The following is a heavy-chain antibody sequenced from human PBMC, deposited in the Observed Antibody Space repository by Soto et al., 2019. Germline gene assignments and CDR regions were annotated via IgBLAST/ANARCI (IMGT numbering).Heavy chain of an antibody. D-gene: IGHD6-19*01. J-gene: IGHJ4*02. CDR2: INPSGGST. CDR1: GYSFSSYG. V-gene: IGHV1-46*03. CDR3: ARDYPVAGIDY. Sequence: ASVKVSCKASGYSFSSYGITWVRQAPGQGLEWMGIINPSGGSTSYAQKFQGRVTMTRDTSTSTVYMELSSLSSEDTAVYYCARDYPVAGIDYWGQGTLVTVSS.